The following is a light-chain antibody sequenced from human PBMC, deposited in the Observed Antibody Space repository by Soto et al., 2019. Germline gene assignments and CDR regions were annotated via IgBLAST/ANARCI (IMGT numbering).Light chain of an antibody. Sequence: EIVMTQSPATLSVSPGERATLSCRASQSVSIKLAWYQQKPGQAPRLLIYGASSRATGIPDRFSGSGSGTDFTLTISRLEPEDFAVYYCQQYGSSTFGQGTRLEIK. V-gene: IGKV3-20*01. CDR2: GAS. J-gene: IGKJ5*01. CDR3: QQYGSST. CDR1: QSVSIK.